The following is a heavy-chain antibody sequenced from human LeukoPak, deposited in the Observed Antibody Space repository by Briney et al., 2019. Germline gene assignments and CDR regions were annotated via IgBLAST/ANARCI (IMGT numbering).Heavy chain of an antibody. CDR2: IKQDGSEK. D-gene: IGHD3-10*01. V-gene: IGHV3-7*01. CDR1: GFTFSSYW. CDR3: ARDRGRGYYYGMDV. Sequence: GGSLRLSCAASGFTFSSYWMSWVRQAPGKGLEWVANIKQDGSEKYYVDSVKGRFTISRDNAKNSLYLQMNSLRAEDTAVYYCARDRGRGYYYGMDVWGQGTTVTVSS. J-gene: IGHJ6*02.